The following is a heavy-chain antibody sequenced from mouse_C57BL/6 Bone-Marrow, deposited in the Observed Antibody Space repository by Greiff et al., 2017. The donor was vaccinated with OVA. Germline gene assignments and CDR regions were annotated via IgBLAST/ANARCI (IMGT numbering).Heavy chain of an antibody. CDR2: ISDGGSYT. Sequence: EVKLMESGGGLVKPGGSLKLSCAASGFTFSSYAMSWVRQTPEKRLEWVATISDGGSYTYYPDNVKGRFTISRYNAKNNLYLQMSHLKSEDTAMYYCARDREAWFAYWGQGTLVTVSA. CDR1: GFTFSSYA. V-gene: IGHV5-4*01. D-gene: IGHD3-1*01. CDR3: ARDREAWFAY. J-gene: IGHJ3*01.